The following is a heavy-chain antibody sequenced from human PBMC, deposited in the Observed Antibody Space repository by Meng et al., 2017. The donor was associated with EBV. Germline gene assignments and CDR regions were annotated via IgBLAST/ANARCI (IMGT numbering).Heavy chain of an antibody. D-gene: IGHD6-19*01. CDR3: ARPFPSWQSPRLDPFGA. J-gene: IGHJ5*02. Sequence: QLQLRESGPGQVKPSAXLSLTCPGPGDPISSCYYWGWIPQPPGRGLEWIGSVHYTGGTYYSPSLKSRVTVSVDTSKNQFSLRLTSVTAADTAVYYCARPFPSWQSPRLDPFGAWGQGTLVTVSS. V-gene: IGHV4-39*01. CDR2: VHYTGGT. CDR1: GDPISSCYY.